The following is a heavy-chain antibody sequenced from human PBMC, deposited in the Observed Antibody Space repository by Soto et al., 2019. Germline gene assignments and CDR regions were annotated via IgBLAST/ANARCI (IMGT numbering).Heavy chain of an antibody. CDR3: SCEDFRGRTRRSYYYYGMDV. Sequence: SETLSLTCTVSGGSISSGGYYWSWIRQHPGKGLEWIGYIYYSGSTYYNPSLKSRVTISVDTSKNQFSLKLSSVTAADTAVYYCSCEDFRGRTRRSYYYYGMDVWGQGTTVTVSS. D-gene: IGHD1-26*01. J-gene: IGHJ6*02. V-gene: IGHV4-31*03. CDR1: GGSISSGGYY. CDR2: IYYSGST.